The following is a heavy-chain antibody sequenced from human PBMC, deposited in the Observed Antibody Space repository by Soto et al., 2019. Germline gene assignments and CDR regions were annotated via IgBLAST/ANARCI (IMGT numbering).Heavy chain of an antibody. CDR2: IYYSGST. CDR1: GGSISSYY. D-gene: IGHD2-15*01. CDR3: ARHGRECSGGSCYPEDYYGMDV. Sequence: SETLSLTCTVSGGSISSYYWSWIRQPPGKGLEWFGYIYYSGSTNYNPSLKSRVTISVDTSKNQFSLRLSSVTAADTAVYSCARHGRECSGGSCYPEDYYGMDVWGQGTTVTVSS. J-gene: IGHJ6*02. V-gene: IGHV4-59*08.